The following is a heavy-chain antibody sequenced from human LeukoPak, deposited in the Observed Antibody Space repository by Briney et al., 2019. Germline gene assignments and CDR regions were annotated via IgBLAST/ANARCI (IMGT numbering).Heavy chain of an antibody. J-gene: IGHJ4*02. Sequence: SETLSLTCTVSGGSISSSSYYWSWIRQPPGTGLEWIGSIYSGGNTYYNPSLKSRITISVDASKNQCSLRLSFVTAADTAVYYCGRYDHPVITPIDSWGQGTLVTVSS. CDR3: GRYDHPVITPIDS. D-gene: IGHD3-3*01. V-gene: IGHV4-39*01. CDR1: GGSISSSSYY. CDR2: IYSGGNT.